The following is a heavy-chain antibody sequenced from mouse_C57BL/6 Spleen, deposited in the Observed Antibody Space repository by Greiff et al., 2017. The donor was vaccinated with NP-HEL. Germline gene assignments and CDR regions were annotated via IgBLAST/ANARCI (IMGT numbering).Heavy chain of an antibody. Sequence: EVKVEESEGGLVQPGSSMKLSCTASGFTFSDYYMAWVRQVPEKGLEWVANINYDGSSTYYLDSLKSRFIISRDNAKNILYLQMSSLKSEDTATYYCARERQYFDYWGQGTTLTVSS. CDR3: ARERQYFDY. J-gene: IGHJ2*01. CDR1: GFTFSDYY. CDR2: INYDGSST. V-gene: IGHV5-16*01.